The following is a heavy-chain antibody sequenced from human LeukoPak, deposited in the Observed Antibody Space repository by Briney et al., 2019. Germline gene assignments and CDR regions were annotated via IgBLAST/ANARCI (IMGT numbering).Heavy chain of an antibody. D-gene: IGHD3-22*01. CDR1: GGSISSYY. CDR3: ARDLMRYYYDSSGYYTDY. CDR2: IYYSGRT. J-gene: IGHJ4*02. Sequence: SETLSLTCTVSGGSISSYYWSWIRQPPGKGLEWIGYIYYSGRTNYNPSLKRRVTISVDTSKNQFSLKLRSVTAADTAVYYCARDLMRYYYDSSGYYTDYWGQGTLVTVSS. V-gene: IGHV4-59*01.